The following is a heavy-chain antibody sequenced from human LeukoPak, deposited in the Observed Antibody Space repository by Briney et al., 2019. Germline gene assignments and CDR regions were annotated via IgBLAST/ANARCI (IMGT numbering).Heavy chain of an antibody. CDR3: ARYVVPGAGRYYFDY. J-gene: IGHJ4*02. Sequence: SETLSLTCTVSGGSISSNNYYWSWIRQPPGREMEWIASINYGGTTYYNPSLKSRVTISVDTSKNQFSLRLSSVTAAGTAVYLCARYVVPGAGRYYFDYWGQGSLVTVSS. CDR2: INYGGTT. CDR1: GGSISSNNYY. V-gene: IGHV4-39*01. D-gene: IGHD3-10*01.